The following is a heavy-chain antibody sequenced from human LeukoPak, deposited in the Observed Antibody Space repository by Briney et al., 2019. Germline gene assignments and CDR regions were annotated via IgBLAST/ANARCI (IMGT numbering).Heavy chain of an antibody. CDR2: IIPILGIA. Sequence: SVKVSCKASGGTFGSYTISWVRQAPGQGLEWMGRIIPILGIANYAQKFQGRVTITADKSTSTAYMELSSLRSEDTAVYYCARNWGDFAVPYYYYYGMDVWGQGTTVTVSS. CDR3: ARNWGDFAVPYYYYYGMDV. V-gene: IGHV1-69*02. D-gene: IGHD2-21*01. CDR1: GGTFGSYT. J-gene: IGHJ6*02.